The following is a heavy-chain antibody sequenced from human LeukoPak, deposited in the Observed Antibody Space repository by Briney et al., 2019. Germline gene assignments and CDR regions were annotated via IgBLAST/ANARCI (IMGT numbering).Heavy chain of an antibody. Sequence: GASVKVSCKASDYTSTSYGITWVRQAPGQGLEWMGWISAYNGNTNYAQKLQGRVTMTTDTSTSTAYMELRSLRSDDTAIYYCAREDSDYGDYIRLDYWGQGTLVTVSS. CDR2: ISAYNGNT. J-gene: IGHJ4*02. D-gene: IGHD4-17*01. V-gene: IGHV1-18*04. CDR3: AREDSDYGDYIRLDY. CDR1: DYTSTSYG.